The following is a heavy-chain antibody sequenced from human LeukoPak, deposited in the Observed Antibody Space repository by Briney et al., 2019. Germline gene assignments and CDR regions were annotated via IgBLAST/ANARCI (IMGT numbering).Heavy chain of an antibody. Sequence: GGSLRLSCAASGFTFSSYNMNWVRQAPGKGLEWVSAIGGSGGSTYYADSVKGRFTISRDNSKNTLYLQMNSLRAEDTAVYYCAKAGIGGSSLYYFDYWGQGTLVTVSS. V-gene: IGHV3-23*01. CDR2: IGGSGGST. CDR3: AKAGIGGSSLYYFDY. J-gene: IGHJ4*02. D-gene: IGHD6-6*01. CDR1: GFTFSSYN.